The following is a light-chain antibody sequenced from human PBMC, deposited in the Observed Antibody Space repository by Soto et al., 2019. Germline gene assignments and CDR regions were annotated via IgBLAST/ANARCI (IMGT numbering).Light chain of an antibody. CDR2: GAS. V-gene: IGKV3-15*01. CDR1: QSVSSN. CDR3: QQYSNWPPLT. J-gene: IGKJ4*01. Sequence: EIVMTQSPATLSVSPGERATLSCRASQSVSSNLAWYQHKPGQAPRLLIYGASTRATGIPARFSGSGSGTELTLTINSLQSEDFAVYFCQQYSNWPPLTFGGGTKVEIK.